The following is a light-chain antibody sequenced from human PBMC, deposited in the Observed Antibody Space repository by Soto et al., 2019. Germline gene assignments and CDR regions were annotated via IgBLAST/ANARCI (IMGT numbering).Light chain of an antibody. CDR3: QQYNSYPWT. CDR1: QSISSW. V-gene: IGKV1-5*03. Sequence: DIQLTQSPSTVSPSVGERVTITCRASQSISSWLAWFQQKPGKVPNLLIYEASTLDSGVPSRFSGSGSGTEFTLTISSLQPDDFATYYCQQYNSYPWTFGQGTKVDIK. J-gene: IGKJ1*01. CDR2: EAS.